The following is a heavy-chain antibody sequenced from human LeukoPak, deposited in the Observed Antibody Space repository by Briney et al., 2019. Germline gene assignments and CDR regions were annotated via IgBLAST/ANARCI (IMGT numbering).Heavy chain of an antibody. Sequence: SETLSLTCAVSGGSISSSNWWSWVRQPPGKGLEWIGEIYHSGKTNFNPSLKSRVTISVDKSKNQFSLSLNSVTAADTAVYYCARDRGGTVSDYWGQGALVTVSS. CDR2: IYHSGKT. V-gene: IGHV4-4*02. J-gene: IGHJ4*02. CDR1: GGSISSSNW. CDR3: ARDRGGTVSDY. D-gene: IGHD3-10*01.